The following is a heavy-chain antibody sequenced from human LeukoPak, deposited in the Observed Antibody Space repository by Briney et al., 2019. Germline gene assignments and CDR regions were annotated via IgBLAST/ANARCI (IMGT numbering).Heavy chain of an antibody. CDR3: ASGYPSMIVVVSLDY. V-gene: IGHV1-69*13. CDR1: GGTFSSYA. Sequence: LVKVSCKASGGTFSSYAISWVRQAPGQGLEWMGGIIPIFGTANYAQKFQGRVTITADESTSTAYMELSSLRSEDTAVYYCASGYPSMIVVVSLDYWGQGTLVTVSS. CDR2: IIPIFGTA. D-gene: IGHD3-22*01. J-gene: IGHJ4*02.